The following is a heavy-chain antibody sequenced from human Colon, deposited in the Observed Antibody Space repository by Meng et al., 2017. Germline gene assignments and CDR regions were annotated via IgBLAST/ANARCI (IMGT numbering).Heavy chain of an antibody. D-gene: IGHD1/OR15-1a*01. CDR3: ARDYGTSRPFEY. J-gene: IGHJ4*02. Sequence: VRPKQSGPGLVTPSTPLSPTCAISGDSFSCTGAAWTWTRQSPSRGLEWLGRTYYRSKWYNDYAVSVKGRIAINPDTSKNQFFLQLNSVTPEDTAVYYCARDYGTSRPFEYWGQGILVTVSS. CDR1: GDSFSCTGAA. V-gene: IGHV6-1*01. CDR2: TYYRSKWYN.